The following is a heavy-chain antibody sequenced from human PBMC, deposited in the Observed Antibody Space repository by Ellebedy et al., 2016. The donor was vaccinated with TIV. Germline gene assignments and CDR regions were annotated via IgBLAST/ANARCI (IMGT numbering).Heavy chain of an antibody. V-gene: IGHV3-7*04. CDR2: VNQDGSGE. Sequence: PGGSLSLSCAASGITFSSYWMSWFRQAPGKGLEWVANVNQDGSGENYANSVKGRFTISRDNAKNSLYLKMNSLRVEDTAVYYCAKDAFSRGDYWGQGTLVTVSS. CDR1: GITFSSYW. D-gene: IGHD3-3*02. CDR3: AKDAFSRGDY. J-gene: IGHJ4*02.